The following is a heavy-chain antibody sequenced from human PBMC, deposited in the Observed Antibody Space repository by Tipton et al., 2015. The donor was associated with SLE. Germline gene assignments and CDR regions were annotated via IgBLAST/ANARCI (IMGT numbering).Heavy chain of an antibody. CDR1: GYTFTDYY. V-gene: IGHV1-2*06. CDR3: ARGQWLGLSLPFDY. D-gene: IGHD6-19*01. Sequence: QVQLVQSGAEVKTPGASVKVSCKVSGYTFTDYYMNWVRQAPGQGLEWMGRINPNSGGTNYAQKFQGRVTMTRNTSISTAYMELSRLRSDDTAVYYCARGQWLGLSLPFDYWGQGTLVTVSS. CDR2: INPNSGGT. J-gene: IGHJ4*02.